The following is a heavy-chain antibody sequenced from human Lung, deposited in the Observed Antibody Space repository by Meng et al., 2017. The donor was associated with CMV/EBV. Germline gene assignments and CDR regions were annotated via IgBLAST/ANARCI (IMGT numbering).Heavy chain of an antibody. Sequence: VQLGHLGAELKRPGASAKISCQASGYSFSGFYLNWARQAPGHGLDWLGRVQPISDDPHLAQQFEGQITVTRGATIHTAFMELTRLRPDDTAVYYCAKSSDNGWSSWGPGTLVTVSS. V-gene: IGHV1-2*06. CDR1: GYSFSGFY. J-gene: IGHJ4*01. CDR2: VQPISDDP. CDR3: AKSSDNGWSS. D-gene: IGHD6-19*01.